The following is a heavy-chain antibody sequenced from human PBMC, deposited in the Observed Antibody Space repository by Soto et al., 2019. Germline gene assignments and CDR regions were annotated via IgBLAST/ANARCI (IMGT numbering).Heavy chain of an antibody. Sequence: SETLSLTCSLSGGSINSSDHFWGWIRQTPGKGLEWIGSVYYTETTYYNPSLKSPVTISVETSRNTFSLKVNSVTAADTGIYYCARQRVLSTNMFITSFDPWGQGTLVTVSS. CDR3: ARQRVLSTNMFITSFDP. CDR1: GGSINSSDHF. J-gene: IGHJ5*02. V-gene: IGHV4-39*01. D-gene: IGHD3-10*02. CDR2: VYYTETT.